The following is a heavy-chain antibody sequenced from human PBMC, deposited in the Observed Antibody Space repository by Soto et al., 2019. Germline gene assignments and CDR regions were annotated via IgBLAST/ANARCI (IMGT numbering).Heavy chain of an antibody. CDR1: GDSVSSNSAA. CDR3: ARDPYYYDSSGPRRGWFDP. CDR2: TYYRSKWYN. D-gene: IGHD3-22*01. Sequence: SQTLSLTCAISGDSVSSNSAAWNWIRQSPSRGLEWLGRTYYRSKWYNDYAVSVKSRITINPDTSKNQFSLQLNSVTPEDTAVYYCARDPYYYDSSGPRRGWFDPWGQGTLVTVSS. J-gene: IGHJ5*02. V-gene: IGHV6-1*01.